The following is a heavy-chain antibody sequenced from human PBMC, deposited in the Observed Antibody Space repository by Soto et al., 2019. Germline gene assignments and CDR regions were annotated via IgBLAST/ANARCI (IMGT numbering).Heavy chain of an antibody. V-gene: IGHV1-18*01. Sequence: QVQLVQSGAEVKKPGASVKVSCKASGYTFTSYGISWVRQAPGQGLEWMGWISAYNGNTNYAQKLQGRVTMTTDTSTITAYMELRSLRSDDTAVYYCARDGITIFGVVIIPWFDPWGQGTLVTVSS. J-gene: IGHJ5*02. CDR3: ARDGITIFGVVIIPWFDP. CDR1: GYTFTSYG. CDR2: ISAYNGNT. D-gene: IGHD3-3*01.